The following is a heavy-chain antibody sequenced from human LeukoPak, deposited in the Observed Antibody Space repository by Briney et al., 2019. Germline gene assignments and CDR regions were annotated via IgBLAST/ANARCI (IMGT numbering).Heavy chain of an antibody. CDR3: ASGYYYDSSGYYSFDY. CDR2: IYTSGST. CDR1: GGSISSGSYY. D-gene: IGHD3-22*01. V-gene: IGHV4-61*02. J-gene: IGHJ4*02. Sequence: PSQTLSLTCTVSGGSISSGSYYWRWLRQPAGKGREWIGRIYTSGSTNYNPSRKRGVTISVNKSKKQFSLKLSSVTAADTAVYYCASGYYYDSSGYYSFDYWGQGTLVTVSS.